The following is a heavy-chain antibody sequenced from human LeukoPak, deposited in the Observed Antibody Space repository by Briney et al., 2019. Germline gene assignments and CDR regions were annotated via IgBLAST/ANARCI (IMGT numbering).Heavy chain of an antibody. Sequence: PSETLSLTCTVSGGSISSDNYQWSWIRQPPGKGLEWIGYINYSGSTYYNPSLKSRVTISVDTSKNQFSLNLSSVTAADTAVYYCARYGSGSTWFDPWGQGTLVTVSS. V-gene: IGHV4-30-4*01. CDR1: GGSISSDNYQ. D-gene: IGHD3-10*01. CDR3: ARYGSGSTWFDP. CDR2: INYSGST. J-gene: IGHJ5*02.